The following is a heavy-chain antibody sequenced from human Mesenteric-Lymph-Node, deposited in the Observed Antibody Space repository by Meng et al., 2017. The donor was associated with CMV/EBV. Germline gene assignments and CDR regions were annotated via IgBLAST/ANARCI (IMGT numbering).Heavy chain of an antibody. CDR2: INPNSGGT. Sequence: GSDMHWVRQAPGQGLEWMGRINPNSGGTNYAQKFQDRVTMTRDTSISTAYMELNSLRSDDTAVYSCARGMGHCGSTSCYSAIGDFDYCGQGTLVTVSS. CDR1: GSD. V-gene: IGHV1-2*06. J-gene: IGHJ4*02. CDR3: ARGMGHCGSTSCYSAIGDFDY. D-gene: IGHD2-2*01.